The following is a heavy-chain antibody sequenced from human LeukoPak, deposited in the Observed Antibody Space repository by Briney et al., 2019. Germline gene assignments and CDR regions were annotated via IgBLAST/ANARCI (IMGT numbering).Heavy chain of an antibody. CDR3: ARDDTYYYDSSGYYANAFDI. D-gene: IGHD3-22*01. Sequence: SETLSLTCTVSGGSISSGGYYWSWIRQHPGKGLEWIGYSYYSGSTYYNPSLKSRVTISVDTSKNQFSLKLSSVTAADTAVYYCARDDTYYYDSSGYYANAFDIWGQGTMVTVSS. CDR1: GGSISSGGYY. V-gene: IGHV4-31*03. CDR2: SYYSGST. J-gene: IGHJ3*02.